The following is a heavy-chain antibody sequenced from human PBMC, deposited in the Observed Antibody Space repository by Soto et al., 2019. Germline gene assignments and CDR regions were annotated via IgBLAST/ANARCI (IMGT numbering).Heavy chain of an antibody. Sequence: GSLRLSCAASGFIFSDYSMSWVRQSPAKGLEGVANIKQDGGEEDYVDSVKGRLTISRDNAKNSLYLQMNSLRAEDTAVYYCAREYYDILTGPPYGMDVWGQGTTVTVSS. CDR2: IKQDGGEE. CDR1: GFIFSDYS. CDR3: AREYYDILTGPPYGMDV. D-gene: IGHD3-9*01. V-gene: IGHV3-7*01. J-gene: IGHJ6*02.